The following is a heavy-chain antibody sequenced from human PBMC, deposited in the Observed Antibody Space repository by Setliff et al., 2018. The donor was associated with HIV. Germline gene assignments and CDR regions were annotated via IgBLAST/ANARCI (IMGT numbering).Heavy chain of an antibody. CDR3: VRNGYYSLDY. J-gene: IGHJ4*02. V-gene: IGHV4-28*06. Sequence: SETLSLTCAVSGYSISSSHWWGWIRQPPGKGLEWIGYIYYSGSTNYNPSLKSRVTMSVDTSKNRFSLKLSSVTAFDTAVYYCVRNGYYSLDYWGQGTLVTVSS. CDR1: GYSISSSHW. D-gene: IGHD3-22*01. CDR2: IYYSGST.